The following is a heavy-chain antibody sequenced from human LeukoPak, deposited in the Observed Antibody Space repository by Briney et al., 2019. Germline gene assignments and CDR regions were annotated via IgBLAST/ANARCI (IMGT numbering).Heavy chain of an antibody. Sequence: SETLSLTCTVSGGSISSYYWSWIRQPPGKGLEWIGYIYYSGSTNYNPPLKSRVTISVDTSKNQFSLKLSSVTAADTAVYYCAGRGYGYGNFDYWGQGTLVTVSS. CDR2: IYYSGST. V-gene: IGHV4-59*01. CDR3: AGRGYGYGNFDY. CDR1: GGSISSYY. D-gene: IGHD5-18*01. J-gene: IGHJ4*02.